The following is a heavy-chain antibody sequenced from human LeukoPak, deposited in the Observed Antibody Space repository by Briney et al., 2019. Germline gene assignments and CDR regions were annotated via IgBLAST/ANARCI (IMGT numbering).Heavy chain of an antibody. CDR3: AKGGDIVVTYYYYGMDV. J-gene: IGHJ6*02. D-gene: IGHD5-12*01. V-gene: IGHV3-23*01. CDR2: IIGNCGST. CDR1: GLTFSSYA. Sequence: SGGSLRLSCAASGLTFSSYAMSWFGQSPGKGLEWVSAIIGNCGSTYYADSVKGRFTISRDNSKNTLYLQMNSLRAEDTAVYYCAKGGDIVVTYYYYGMDVWGQGTTVTVSS.